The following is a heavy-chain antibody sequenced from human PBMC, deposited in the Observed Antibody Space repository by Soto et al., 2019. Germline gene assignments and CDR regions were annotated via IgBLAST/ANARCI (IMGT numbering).Heavy chain of an antibody. Sequence: EVQLVETGGGLIQPGGSLRLSCAASGCTVSSNYMSWVRQAPGKGLEWVSISYSGGSTHYAPSVKGRFTISRDNSKNMLYLQMNSLSSEDTAVYFCARVLNVYDHSGYYYYWGQGTLVTVSP. CDR1: GCTVSSNY. D-gene: IGHD3-22*01. V-gene: IGHV3-53*02. CDR3: ARVLNVYDHSGYYYY. CDR2: SYSGGST. J-gene: IGHJ4*02.